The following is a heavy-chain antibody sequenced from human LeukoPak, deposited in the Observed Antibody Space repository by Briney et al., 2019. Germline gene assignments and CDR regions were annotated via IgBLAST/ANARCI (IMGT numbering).Heavy chain of an antibody. J-gene: IGHJ6*04. CDR3: ARDHTAMVKDYYYGVDV. D-gene: IGHD5-18*01. CDR1: GGTFSSYA. V-gene: IGHV1-69*13. CDR2: IIPIFGTA. Sequence: SVKVSCKASGGTFSSYAISWVRQAPAQGLEWMGGIIPIFGTANYAQKFQGRVTITADESTSTAYVELSSLRSEDTAVYYCARDHTAMVKDYYYGVDVWGKGTTVTVSS.